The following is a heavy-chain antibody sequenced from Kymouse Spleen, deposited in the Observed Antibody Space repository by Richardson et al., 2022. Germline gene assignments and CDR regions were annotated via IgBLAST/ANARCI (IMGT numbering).Heavy chain of an antibody. J-gene: IGHJ5*02. D-gene: IGHD5-18,IGHD5-18*01. Sequence: QLQLQESGPGLVKPSETLSLTCTVSGGSISSSSYYWGWIRQPPGKGLEWIGSIYYSGSTYYNPSLKSRVTISVDTSKNQFSLKLSSVTAADTAVYYCARHTAMVFNWFDPWGQGTLVTVSS. CDR3: ARHTAMVFNWFDP. V-gene: IGHV4-39*01. CDR2: IYYSGST. CDR1: GGSISSSSYY.